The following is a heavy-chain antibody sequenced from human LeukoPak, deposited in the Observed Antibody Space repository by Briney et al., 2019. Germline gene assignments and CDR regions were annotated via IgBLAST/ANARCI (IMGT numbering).Heavy chain of an antibody. Sequence: SETLSLTCTVSGGSISSHSWSWVRQPPGKGLEWVGYIYYTGDTRYNPSLKSRPTISIDTSKNQFSLTLNSVTPEDTAVYYCARERANYYYGMDVWGQGTTVTVSS. CDR1: GGSISSHS. CDR3: ARERANYYYGMDV. CDR2: IYYTGDT. J-gene: IGHJ6*02. V-gene: IGHV4-59*11.